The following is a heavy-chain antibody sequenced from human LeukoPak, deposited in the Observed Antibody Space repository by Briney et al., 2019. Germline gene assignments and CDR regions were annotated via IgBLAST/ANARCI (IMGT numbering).Heavy chain of an antibody. J-gene: IGHJ4*02. CDR3: ARDQNYDSSAADY. CDR2: ISSNSSYI. V-gene: IGHV3-21*01. D-gene: IGHD3-22*01. CDR1: GFTFSSYS. Sequence: GGSLRLSCAASGFTFSSYSMNWVRQAPGKGLEWVSSISSNSSYIYYADSVKGRFTISRDNAKNSLYLQMNSLRAEDTAVYYCARDQNYDSSAADYWGQGTLVTVSS.